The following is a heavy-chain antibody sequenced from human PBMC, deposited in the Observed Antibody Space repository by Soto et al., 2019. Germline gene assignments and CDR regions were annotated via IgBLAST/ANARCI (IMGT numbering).Heavy chain of an antibody. J-gene: IGHJ4*02. CDR3: ARVEWLREHFFDY. Sequence: GSLRLSCAASGFTFSSYWMSWVRQAPGKGLEWVANIKQDGSEKYYVDSVKGRFTISRDNAKNSLYLQMNSLRAEDTAVYYCARVEWLREHFFDYWGQGTLVTVSS. D-gene: IGHD5-12*01. CDR2: IKQDGSEK. V-gene: IGHV3-7*01. CDR1: GFTFSSYW.